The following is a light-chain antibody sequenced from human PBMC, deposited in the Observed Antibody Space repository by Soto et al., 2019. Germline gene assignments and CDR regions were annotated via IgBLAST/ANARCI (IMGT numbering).Light chain of an antibody. J-gene: IGLJ2*01. Sequence: QSALTQPASVSGSPGQSITISCTGTSSDVGSYNLVSWYQQQPGKVPKLMIYEVSKRPSGVSNRFSGSKSGNTASLTISGLQAEDEADYYCCSYAGSSTFLWVFGGGTKLTVL. CDR3: CSYAGSSTFLWV. CDR1: SSDVGSYNL. V-gene: IGLV2-23*02. CDR2: EVS.